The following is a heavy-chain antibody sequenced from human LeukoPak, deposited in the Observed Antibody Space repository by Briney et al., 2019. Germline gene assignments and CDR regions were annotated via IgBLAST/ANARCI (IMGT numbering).Heavy chain of an antibody. V-gene: IGHV3-66*01. J-gene: IGHJ5*02. CDR3: RCSGGPKRTIWFDP. Sequence: PGGSLRLSCAASGFTVSSNYMSWVRQAPGKGLEWVSVIYSGGSTYYADSVKGRFTISRDNSKNTLYLQMNSLRAEDTAVYYCRCSGGPKRTIWFDPWGQGTLVTVSS. D-gene: IGHD2-15*01. CDR2: IYSGGST. CDR1: GFTVSSNY.